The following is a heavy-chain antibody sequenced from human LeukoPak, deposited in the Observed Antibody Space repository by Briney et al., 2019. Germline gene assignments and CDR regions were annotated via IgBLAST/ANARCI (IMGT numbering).Heavy chain of an antibody. Sequence: GRPLRLSCAASGFTFSDYNMRWIRQAPGKGLEWVSSISRSGSTKYYADSVKGRFTISRDNAKNSLFLQMNSLRAEDTAVYYCAELGITMIGGVWGKGTTVTISS. J-gene: IGHJ6*04. CDR1: GFTFSDYN. CDR2: ISRSGSTK. CDR3: AELGITMIGGV. D-gene: IGHD3-10*02. V-gene: IGHV3-11*04.